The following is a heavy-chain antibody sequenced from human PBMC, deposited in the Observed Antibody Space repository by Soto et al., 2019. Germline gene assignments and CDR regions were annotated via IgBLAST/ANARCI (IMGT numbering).Heavy chain of an antibody. J-gene: IGHJ5*02. D-gene: IGHD4-4*01. Sequence: SVKVSCKPSGTTLDSFTFIWVRQAPGQGLEWMGGFVPMFGSANIAQSFRGRLTISADASTGTGYMELSDLKSEDSAIYYCAREDDTTGHYSWFDPWGPGTLVTVSS. CDR2: FVPMFGSA. CDR3: AREDDTTGHYSWFDP. V-gene: IGHV1-69*13. CDR1: GTTLDSFT.